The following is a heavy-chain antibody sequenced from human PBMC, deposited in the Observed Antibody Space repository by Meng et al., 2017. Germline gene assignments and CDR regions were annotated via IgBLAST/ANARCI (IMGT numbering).Heavy chain of an antibody. CDR1: GGSFSGYY. V-gene: IGHV4-34*01. J-gene: IGHJ1*01. CDR2: INHSGST. CDR3: ARGGYSSSGGSRYEYFQH. D-gene: IGHD6-13*01. Sequence: VHVQQWGPGLLKPSETLAPTWAVYGGSFSGYYWSCIRQPPGKGLEWIGEINHSGSTNYNPSLKSRVTISVVTSKNQFSLKLSYVTAADTAVYYCARGGYSSSGGSRYEYFQHWGQGTLVTVSS.